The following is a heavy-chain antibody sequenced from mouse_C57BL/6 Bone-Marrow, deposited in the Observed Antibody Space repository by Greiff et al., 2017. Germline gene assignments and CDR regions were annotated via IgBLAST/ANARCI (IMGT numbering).Heavy chain of an antibody. D-gene: IGHD2-5*01. J-gene: IGHJ4*01. Sequence: VQLQQSGAELVRPGASVKLSCTASGFNIKDDYMHWVKQRPEQGLEWIGWIDPENGDIEYASKFQGKVTITADTSTNTAYLQLSSLTSEDTAVYYCTQAYYSNCPYWDQGTSVTVSS. CDR3: TQAYYSNCPY. V-gene: IGHV14-4*01. CDR2: IDPENGDI. CDR1: GFNIKDDY.